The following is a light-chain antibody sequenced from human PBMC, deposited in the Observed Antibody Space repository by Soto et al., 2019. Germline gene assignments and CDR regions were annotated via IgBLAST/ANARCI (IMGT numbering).Light chain of an antibody. J-gene: IGKJ1*01. CDR3: QQYAASPRT. V-gene: IGKV3-20*01. Sequence: EIVLTQSPGTLSLSPRERATLSCRASQSVTSNSLAWYQHRPGQAPRLLIYGVSNRAPGIPDRFSGSGSGTHFTLTIIRMEPEDFAVYYCQQYAASPRTFGQGTQVEVK. CDR1: QSVTSNS. CDR2: GVS.